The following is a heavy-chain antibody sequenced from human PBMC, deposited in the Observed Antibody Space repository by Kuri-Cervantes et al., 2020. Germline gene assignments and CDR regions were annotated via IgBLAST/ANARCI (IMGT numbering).Heavy chain of an antibody. Sequence: GESLKISCKGSGYSFTSYWIGWVRQMPGKGLEWMGTIYPGDSDTRYSPSFQGQVTISADKSISTAYLQWSSLKASGTAMYYCARLLGFQLPLRAFDIWGQGTMVTVSS. J-gene: IGHJ3*02. V-gene: IGHV5-51*01. D-gene: IGHD5-24*01. CDR1: GYSFTSYW. CDR3: ARLLGFQLPLRAFDI. CDR2: IYPGDSDT.